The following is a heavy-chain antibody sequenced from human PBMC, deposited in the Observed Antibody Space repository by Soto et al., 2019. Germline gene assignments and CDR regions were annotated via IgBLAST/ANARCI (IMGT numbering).Heavy chain of an antibody. CDR3: ARGRENGDYEDFDY. CDR2: INHSGST. Sequence: SETLSLTCAVYGGSFSGYYWSWIRQPPGKGLEWIGEINHSGSTYYNPSLKSRVTISVDTSKNQFSLKLSSVTAADTAVYYCARGRENGDYEDFDYWGQGTLVTVSS. J-gene: IGHJ4*02. D-gene: IGHD4-17*01. V-gene: IGHV4-34*09. CDR1: GGSFSGYY.